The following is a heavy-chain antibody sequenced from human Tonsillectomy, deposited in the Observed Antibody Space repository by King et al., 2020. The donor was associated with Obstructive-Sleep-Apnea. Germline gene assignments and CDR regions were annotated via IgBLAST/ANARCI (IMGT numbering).Heavy chain of an antibody. V-gene: IGHV3-9*01. CDR3: AKSYYDILTGYPDY. D-gene: IGHD3-9*01. J-gene: IGHJ4*02. Sequence: VQLVESGGGLVQPGRSLRLSCAASGFTFDDYAMHWVRQAPGKGLEWVSGISWNGGSIGYAESVKGRFTISRDNAKNSLYLQMNSLRAEDTALYYCAKSYYDILTGYPDYWGQGTLVTVSS. CDR2: ISWNGGSI. CDR1: GFTFDDYA.